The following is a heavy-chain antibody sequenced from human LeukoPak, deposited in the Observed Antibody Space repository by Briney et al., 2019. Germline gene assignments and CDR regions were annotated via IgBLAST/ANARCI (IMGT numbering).Heavy chain of an antibody. CDR1: GGSISSYH. V-gene: IGHV4-59*01. D-gene: IGHD3-16*01. CDR2: IYYSGST. Sequence: SKTLSLTCTVSGGSISSYHWSWIRQPPGKGLEWIGYIYYSGSTNYNPSLKSRVTISVDTSKNQFSLKLSSVTAADTAVYYCAREGGGNFDYWGQGTLVTVSS. J-gene: IGHJ4*02. CDR3: AREGGGNFDY.